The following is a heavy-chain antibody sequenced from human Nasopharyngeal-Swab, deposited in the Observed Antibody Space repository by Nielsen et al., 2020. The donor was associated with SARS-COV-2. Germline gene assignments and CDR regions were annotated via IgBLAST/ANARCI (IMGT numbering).Heavy chain of an antibody. CDR1: GFTFGSYG. CDR3: AKEGRGTYYYGSGSSPGGY. J-gene: IGHJ4*02. Sequence: GESLKISCAASGFTFGSYGMHWVRQAPGKGLEWVAVISYDGSNKYYADSVKGRFTISRDNSKNTLYLQMNSLRAEDTAVYYCAKEGRGTYYYGSGSSPGGYWGQGTLVTVSS. D-gene: IGHD3-10*01. CDR2: ISYDGSNK. V-gene: IGHV3-30*18.